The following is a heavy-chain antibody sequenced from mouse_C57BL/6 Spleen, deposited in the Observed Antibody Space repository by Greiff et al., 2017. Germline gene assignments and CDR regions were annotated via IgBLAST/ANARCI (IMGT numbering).Heavy chain of an antibody. Sequence: QVQLQQSGAELVKPGASVKISCTASGYAFSSYWMNWVKQRPGKGLEWIGQIYPGDGDTNYNGKFQGKATLTADKSSSTAYMQLSSLTSEDSAVYFCAHGSSLYAMDYGGQGTSVTVSS. V-gene: IGHV1-80*01. CDR1: GYAFSSYW. J-gene: IGHJ4*01. CDR3: AHGSSLYAMDY. CDR2: IYPGDGDT. D-gene: IGHD1-1*01.